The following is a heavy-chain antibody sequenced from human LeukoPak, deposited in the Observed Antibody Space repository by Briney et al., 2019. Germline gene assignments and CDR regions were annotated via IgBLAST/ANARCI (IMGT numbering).Heavy chain of an antibody. CDR1: GFTVSSNY. Sequence: GGSLRLSCAASGFTVSSNYMSWVRQAPGKGLEWVSVIYSGGSTYYADSVKGRFTISRDNSKNTLYLQMNSLRAEDTAVYYCAKDYYDSSGLWNDYWGQGTLVTVFS. CDR2: IYSGGST. D-gene: IGHD3-22*01. J-gene: IGHJ4*02. CDR3: AKDYYDSSGLWNDY. V-gene: IGHV3-53*01.